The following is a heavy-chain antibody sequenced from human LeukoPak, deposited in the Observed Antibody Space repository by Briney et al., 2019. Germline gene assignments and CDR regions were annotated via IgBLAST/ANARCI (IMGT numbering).Heavy chain of an antibody. Sequence: GRSLRLSCAASGFTFSSYAMHWVRQAPGKGLEWVAVISYDGSNKYYADSVKGRFTISRDNAKNSLYLQMNSLRAEDTAVYYCARDGITIFGVALDYWGQGTLVTVSS. D-gene: IGHD3-3*01. J-gene: IGHJ4*02. V-gene: IGHV3-30-3*01. CDR1: GFTFSSYA. CDR3: ARDGITIFGVALDY. CDR2: ISYDGSNK.